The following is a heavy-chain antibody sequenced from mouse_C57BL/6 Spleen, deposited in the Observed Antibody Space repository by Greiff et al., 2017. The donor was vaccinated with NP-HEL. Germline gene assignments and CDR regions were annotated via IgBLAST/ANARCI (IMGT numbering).Heavy chain of an antibody. J-gene: IGHJ4*01. CDR1: GFTFSNYW. Sequence: EVMLVESGGGLVQPGGSMKLSCVASGFTFSNYWMNWVRQSPEKGLEWVAQIRLKSDNYASHYAESVKGRFTISRDDSERRVYLRMMNLRAEATGIYSCPTEEGTGADAMDYWGQGTTVTVSS. D-gene: IGHD1-1*01. V-gene: IGHV6-3*01. CDR3: PTEEGTGADAMDY. CDR2: IRLKSDNYAS.